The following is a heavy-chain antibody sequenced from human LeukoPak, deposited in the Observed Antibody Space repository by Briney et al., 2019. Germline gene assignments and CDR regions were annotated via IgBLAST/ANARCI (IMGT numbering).Heavy chain of an antibody. D-gene: IGHD3-10*01. CDR1: GFTFSSYS. CDR3: VRDVGAVRGEVYFDY. V-gene: IGHV3-21*01. Sequence: GGSLRLSCAASGFTFSSYSINWVRQAPGKGLEWVSSISSTSRCIYYADSVKGRFTISRDNAKNSLYLQMNSLRAEDTAMYFCVRDVGAVRGEVYFDYWGQGTLVTVSS. J-gene: IGHJ4*02. CDR2: ISSTSRCI.